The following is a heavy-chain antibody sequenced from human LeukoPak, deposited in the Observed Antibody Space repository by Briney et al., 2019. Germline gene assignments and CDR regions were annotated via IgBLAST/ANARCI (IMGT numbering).Heavy chain of an antibody. Sequence: KPGESLSISCKASGYSFATYWISWVRQTPGQGLEWMGKFDPTDSYTTYGPSFQGHVTISADKSISTAYLQWNSLKASDTAMYYCARHDPNARLKLDYWGQGTLVTVSS. J-gene: IGHJ4*02. D-gene: IGHD3-3*01. CDR1: GYSFATYW. V-gene: IGHV5-10-1*01. CDR3: ARHDPNARLKLDY. CDR2: FDPTDSYT.